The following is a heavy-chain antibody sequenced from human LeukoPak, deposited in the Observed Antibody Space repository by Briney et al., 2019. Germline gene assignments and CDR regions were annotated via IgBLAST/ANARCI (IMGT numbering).Heavy chain of an antibody. CDR1: GFTFDDYA. CDR3: AKSGATGTTQYYFDY. V-gene: IGHV3-9*03. Sequence: SLRLSCAASGFTFDDYAMHWVRQGPGKGLEWVSGISWNSGRIDYADSVKGRFTISRDNAKNSLYLQMNSLRAEDMALYFCAKSGATGTTQYYFDYWGQGTLLTVSS. D-gene: IGHD1-1*01. CDR2: ISWNSGRI. J-gene: IGHJ4*02.